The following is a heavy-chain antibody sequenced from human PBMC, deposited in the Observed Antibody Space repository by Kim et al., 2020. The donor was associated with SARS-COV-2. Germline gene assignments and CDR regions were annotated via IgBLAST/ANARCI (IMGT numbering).Heavy chain of an antibody. CDR1: GFTFSSYA. D-gene: IGHD3-3*01. CDR3: ARNQKDDFWSGPNWFDP. CDR2: ISYDGSNK. J-gene: IGHJ5*02. V-gene: IGHV3-30-3*01. Sequence: GGSLRLSCAASGFTFSSYAMHWVRQAPGKGLEWVAVISYDGSNKYYADSVKGRFTISRDNSKNTLYLQMNSLRAEDTAVYYCARNQKDDFWSGPNWFDPWGQGTLVTVSS.